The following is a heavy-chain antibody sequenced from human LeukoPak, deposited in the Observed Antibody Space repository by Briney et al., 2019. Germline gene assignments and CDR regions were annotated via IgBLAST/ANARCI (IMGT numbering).Heavy chain of an antibody. CDR3: AKGAYYYDSSGDDAFDI. J-gene: IGHJ3*02. D-gene: IGHD3-22*01. Sequence: GASLRLSCAASGFTFSSYGMHWVRQAPGKGLEWVAFIRYDGSNKYYADSVKGRFTISRDNSKNTLYLQMNSLRAEDTAVYYCAKGAYYYDSSGDDAFDIWGQGTMVTVSS. CDR2: IRYDGSNK. V-gene: IGHV3-30*02. CDR1: GFTFSSYG.